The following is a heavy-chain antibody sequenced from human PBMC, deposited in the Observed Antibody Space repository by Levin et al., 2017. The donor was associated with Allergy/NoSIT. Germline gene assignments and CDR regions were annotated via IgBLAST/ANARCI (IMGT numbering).Heavy chain of an antibody. J-gene: IGHJ6*03. Sequence: GGSLRLSCAASGFTFSIYSMSWVRQAPGKGLEWVSGISDDGSHTYYADSVKGRFTISRDNSKNTAYLQLNSVRDEDTAVYYCAKGGDYGDAPYYYMDVWGKGTTVTVSS. CDR3: AKGGDYGDAPYYYMDV. CDR2: ISDDGSHT. V-gene: IGHV3-23*01. D-gene: IGHD4-17*01. CDR1: GFTFSIYS.